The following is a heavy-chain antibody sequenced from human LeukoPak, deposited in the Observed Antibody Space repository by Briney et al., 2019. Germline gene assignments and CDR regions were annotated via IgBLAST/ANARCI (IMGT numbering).Heavy chain of an antibody. CDR2: IYYSGST. V-gene: IGHV4-31*03. D-gene: IGHD1-26*01. J-gene: IGHJ4*02. Sequence: SETLSLTCTVSGGSISSGGYYWSWIRQHPGKGLEWIGYIYYSGSTYYNPSLKSRVTISVDTSKNQFSLKLSSVTAADTAVYYCARGHPSGGYLDSYYLDYWGQGTLVTVSS. CDR3: ARGHPSGGYLDSYYLDY. CDR1: GGSISSGGYY.